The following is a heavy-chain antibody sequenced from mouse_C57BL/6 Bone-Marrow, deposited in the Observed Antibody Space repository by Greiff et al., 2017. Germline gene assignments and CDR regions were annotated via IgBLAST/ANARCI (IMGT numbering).Heavy chain of an antibody. V-gene: IGHV1-26*01. J-gene: IGHJ3*01. CDR1: GYTFTDYY. CDR3: ARSWVAY. Sequence: VQLQQSGPELVKPGASVKISCKASGYTFTDYYMNWVKQSHGKSLEWIGDINPNNGGTSYNQKFKGKATLTVDKSSSTAYMELRSLTSEDSAVYYCARSWVAYWGQGTLVTVSA. CDR2: INPNNGGT.